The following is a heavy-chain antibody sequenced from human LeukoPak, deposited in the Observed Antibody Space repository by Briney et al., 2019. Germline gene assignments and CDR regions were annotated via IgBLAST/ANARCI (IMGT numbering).Heavy chain of an antibody. J-gene: IGHJ4*02. V-gene: IGHV1-69*04. Sequence: SVKVSCKASGGTFSSYAISWVRQAPGQGLEWMGRIIPILGIANYAQKFQGRVTITADKSTSTAYMELSSLRAEDTAVYYCARGTIFGVAYFDYWGQGTLVTVSS. CDR2: IIPILGIA. D-gene: IGHD3-3*01. CDR3: ARGTIFGVAYFDY. CDR1: GGTFSSYA.